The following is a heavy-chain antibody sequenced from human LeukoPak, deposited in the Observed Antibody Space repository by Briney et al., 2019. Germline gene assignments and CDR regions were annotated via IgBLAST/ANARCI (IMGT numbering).Heavy chain of an antibody. CDR2: INHSGST. D-gene: IGHD2-21*02. Sequence: SETLSLTCAVYGGSFSGYYWSWIRQPPGKGLEWIGEINHSGSTNYNPSLKSRVTISVGTSKNQFSLKLSSVAAADTAVYYCARAVVVTAHNWFDPWGQGTLVTVSS. CDR3: ARAVVVTAHNWFDP. J-gene: IGHJ5*02. V-gene: IGHV4-34*01. CDR1: GGSFSGYY.